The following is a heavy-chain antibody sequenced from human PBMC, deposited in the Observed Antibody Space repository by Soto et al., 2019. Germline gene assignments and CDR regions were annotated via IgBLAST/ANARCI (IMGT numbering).Heavy chain of an antibody. CDR1: GGSISSRSYY. V-gene: IGHV4-39*01. D-gene: IGHD6-19*01. J-gene: IGHJ4*02. CDR2: TYYSENI. Sequence: SETLSLTCTVSGGSISSRSYYWGWVRQAPGKGLEWIGSTYYSENIYYNPSLRNRVTISVDTSKNQFSLNLSSVTATDTAVYYCARHGVKGIAMAASVDYWGPGTLVTVSS. CDR3: ARHGVKGIAMAASVDY.